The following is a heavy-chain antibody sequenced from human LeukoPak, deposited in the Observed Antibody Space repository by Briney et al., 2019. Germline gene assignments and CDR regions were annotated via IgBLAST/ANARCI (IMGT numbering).Heavy chain of an antibody. CDR2: IKQDGSEK. J-gene: IGHJ6*04. V-gene: IGHV3-7*01. Sequence: GSLRLSCAASGFTFSSYWMSWVRQAPGKGLEWVANIKQDGSEKYYVDSVKGRFTISRDNSKNTLYLQMNSLRAEDTPVYYCAELGIPMMGGVWGKGNTVTISS. D-gene: IGHD3-22*01. CDR1: GFTFSSYW. CDR3: AELGIPMMGGV.